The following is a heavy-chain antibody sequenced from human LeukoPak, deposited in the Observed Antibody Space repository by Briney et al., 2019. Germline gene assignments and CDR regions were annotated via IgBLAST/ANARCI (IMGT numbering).Heavy chain of an antibody. V-gene: IGHV3-74*01. Sequence: PGGSLRLSCAASGFTFSSYGMHWVRQAPGKGLVWVSRFNSDGRSTYYADSVKGRFTISRDNAKNTLYLQMNSLRAEDTAVYYCTRGRYYLDSWGQGTLVTVSS. CDR1: GFTFSSYG. J-gene: IGHJ4*02. CDR2: FNSDGRST. CDR3: TRGRYYLDS. D-gene: IGHD4-17*01.